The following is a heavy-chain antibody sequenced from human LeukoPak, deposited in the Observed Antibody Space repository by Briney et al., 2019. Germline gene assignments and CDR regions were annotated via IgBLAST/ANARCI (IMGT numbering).Heavy chain of an antibody. Sequence: SETLSLTCAVSGGSISSSNWWSWVRQPPGKGLEWIGEIYHSGSTNYNPSLKSRVTISVDKSKNQFSLKLSSVTAADTAVYYCARTGIYKEWFGELLAYNWFDPWGQGTLVTVSS. CDR2: IYHSGST. J-gene: IGHJ5*02. CDR3: ARTGIYKEWFGELLAYNWFDP. CDR1: GGSISSSNW. V-gene: IGHV4-4*02. D-gene: IGHD3-10*01.